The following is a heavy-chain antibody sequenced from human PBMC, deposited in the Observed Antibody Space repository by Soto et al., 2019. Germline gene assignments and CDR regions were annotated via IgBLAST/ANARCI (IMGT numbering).Heavy chain of an antibody. Sequence: PGGSLRLSCAASGFTFSSYSMNWVRQAPGKGLEWVSSISSSSSYIYYADSVKGRFTISRDNAKNSLYLQMNSLRAEDTAVYYCARAYDSSGYCTYWGQGTLVTVSS. CDR1: GFTFSSYS. J-gene: IGHJ4*02. D-gene: IGHD3-22*01. V-gene: IGHV3-21*01. CDR3: ARAYDSSGYCTY. CDR2: ISSSSSYI.